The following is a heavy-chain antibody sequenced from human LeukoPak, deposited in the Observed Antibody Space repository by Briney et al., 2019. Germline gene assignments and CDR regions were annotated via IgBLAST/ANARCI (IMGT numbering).Heavy chain of an antibody. Sequence: SETLSLTCTVSGGSISSYYWSWIRQPPGKGLEWIGYIYYSGSTNYNPSLKSRVTISVDTSKNQFSLKLSSVTAADTAVYYCARNPSSCWFDPWGQGTLVTVSS. CDR3: ARNPSSCWFDP. V-gene: IGHV4-59*01. CDR2: IYYSGST. CDR1: GGSISSYY. J-gene: IGHJ5*02.